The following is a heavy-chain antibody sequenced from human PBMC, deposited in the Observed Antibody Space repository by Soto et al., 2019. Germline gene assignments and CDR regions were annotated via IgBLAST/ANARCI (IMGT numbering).Heavy chain of an antibody. D-gene: IGHD3-16*01. Sequence: PGGSLRLSCAASGFTFSSYGMHWVRQAPGKGLEWVAVISYDGSNKYYADSVKGRFTISRDNSKNTLYLQMNSLRAEDTAVYYCAKGFIQGPLDYWGQGTLVTVSS. CDR2: ISYDGSNK. CDR1: GFTFSSYG. CDR3: AKGFIQGPLDY. V-gene: IGHV3-30*18. J-gene: IGHJ4*02.